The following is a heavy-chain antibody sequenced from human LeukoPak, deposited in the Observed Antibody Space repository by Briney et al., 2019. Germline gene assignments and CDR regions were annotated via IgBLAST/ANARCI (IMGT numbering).Heavy chain of an antibody. CDR3: ARVSRHYVWGSYRSNWFDP. V-gene: IGHV4-59*01. Sequence: SETLSLTCTVSGGSISSYYWSWIRQPPGKGLGWIGYIYYSGSTNYNPSLKSRVTISVDTSKNQFSLKLSSVTAADTAVYYCARVSRHYVWGSYRSNWFDPWGQGTLVTVSS. J-gene: IGHJ5*02. CDR2: IYYSGST. CDR1: GGSISSYY. D-gene: IGHD3-16*02.